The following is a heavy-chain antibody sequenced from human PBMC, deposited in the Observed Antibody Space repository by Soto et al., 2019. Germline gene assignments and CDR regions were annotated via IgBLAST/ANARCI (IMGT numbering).Heavy chain of an antibody. Sequence: QVQLQESGPGLVKPSGTLSLTCAVSGGSISSSNWWSWVRQPPGKGLEWIGEIYHSGSTNYNPSRRSGVTIAVDKSKNQFSLKLRSVAAADTAVYYCARGISGGRHFDYWGQGTLVTVSS. CDR1: GGSISSSNW. J-gene: IGHJ4*02. V-gene: IGHV4-4*02. CDR3: ARGISGGRHFDY. D-gene: IGHD2-15*01. CDR2: IYHSGST.